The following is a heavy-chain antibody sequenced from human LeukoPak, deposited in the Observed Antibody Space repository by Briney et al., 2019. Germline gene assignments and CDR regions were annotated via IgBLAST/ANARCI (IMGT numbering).Heavy chain of an antibody. J-gene: IGHJ4*02. CDR1: GYSISSGYY. D-gene: IGHD3-10*01. CDR2: IYYSGST. V-gene: IGHV4-38-2*02. CDR3: ARARIMVRGVSSYYFDY. Sequence: SETLSLTCTVSGYSISSGYYWGWIRQPPGKGLEWIGSIYYSGSTYYNPSLKSRVTISVDTSKNQFSLKLSSVTAADTAVYYCARARIMVRGVSSYYFDYWGQGTLVTVSS.